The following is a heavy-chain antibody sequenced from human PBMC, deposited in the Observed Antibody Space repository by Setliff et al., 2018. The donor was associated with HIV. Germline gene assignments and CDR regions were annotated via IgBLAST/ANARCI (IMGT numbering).Heavy chain of an antibody. D-gene: IGHD6-19*01. CDR1: GVSTISSSSSYY. Sequence: ASETLSLTCIVSGVSTISSSSSYYWGWIRQPPGKGLEWIGYISHSGITYYNPSLKSRVTISLATSKSQFSLQVTSVTAADTAVYYCARMATSSGWWVYYYMDVWGKGTTVTVSS. V-gene: IGHV4-39*07. CDR2: ISHSGIT. CDR3: ARMATSSGWWVYYYMDV. J-gene: IGHJ6*03.